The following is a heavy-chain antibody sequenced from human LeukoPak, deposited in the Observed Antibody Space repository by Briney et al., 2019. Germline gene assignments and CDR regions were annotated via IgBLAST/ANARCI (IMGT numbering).Heavy chain of an antibody. CDR2: IYYSGST. J-gene: IGHJ4*02. D-gene: IGHD5-18*01. CDR1: GGSISSSSYY. Sequence: SETLSLTCTVSGGSISSSSYYWGWIRQAPGKGLEWIGSIYYSGSTYYNPSLTSRVTISVDTSYNQFSLKPSSVTAVDTAVYSCERQDTAMVCFDDWGQGTLVSASS. CDR3: ERQDTAMVCFDD. V-gene: IGHV4-39*01.